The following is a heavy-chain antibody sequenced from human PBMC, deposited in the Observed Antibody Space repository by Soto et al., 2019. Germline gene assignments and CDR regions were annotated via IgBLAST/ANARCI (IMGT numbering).Heavy chain of an antibody. CDR1: GFSFTGYY. Sequence: ASVKVSCKASGFSFTGYYIHWLRQAPGQGLEWMGWINAHSGGTEYAQKFQGRVTLTRDTSIATAYLTLSSLTSDDTALYYCAKDLTRQLAYWLDPWGQGTQVTVSS. CDR2: INAHSGGT. V-gene: IGHV1-2*02. CDR3: AKDLTRQLAYWLDP. J-gene: IGHJ5*02. D-gene: IGHD6-6*01.